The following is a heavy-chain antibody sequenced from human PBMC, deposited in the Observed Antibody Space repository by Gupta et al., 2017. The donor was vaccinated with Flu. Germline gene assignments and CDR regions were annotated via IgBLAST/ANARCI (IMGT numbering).Heavy chain of an antibody. CDR2: SYDGSNK. CDR3: AKEADSSGSFVLGSYFDY. Sequence: SYDGSNKYYADSVKGRFTISRDNSKNTLYLQMNSLRAEDTAVYYCAKEADSSGSFVLGSYFDYWGQGTLVTVSS. V-gene: IGHV3-30*18. D-gene: IGHD3-22*01. J-gene: IGHJ4*02.